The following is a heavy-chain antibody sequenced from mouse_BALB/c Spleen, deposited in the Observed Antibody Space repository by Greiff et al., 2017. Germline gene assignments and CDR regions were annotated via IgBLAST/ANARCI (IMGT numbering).Heavy chain of an antibody. CDR1: GFNIKDYY. CDR3: TYDGYYGFAY. V-gene: IGHV14-4*02. Sequence: EVKVVESGAELVRSGASVKLSCTASGFNIKDYYMHWVKQRPEQGLEWIGWIDPENGDTEYAPKFQGKATMTADTSSNTAYLQLSSLTSEDTAVYYCTYDGYYGFAYWGQGTLVTVSA. J-gene: IGHJ3*01. D-gene: IGHD2-3*01. CDR2: IDPENGDT.